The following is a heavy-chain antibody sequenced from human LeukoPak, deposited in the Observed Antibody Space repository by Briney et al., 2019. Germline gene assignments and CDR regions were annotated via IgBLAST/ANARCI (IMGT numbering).Heavy chain of an antibody. D-gene: IGHD2-15*01. J-gene: IGHJ4*02. Sequence: TGGSLRLSCAASGFTFSNAWMSWVRQAPGKGLEWVGRIKSHTDGGTTDYAAPVKGRFTISRDDSKNTLFLQMNSLKIEDTAVYFCTSDEGEWGGTFGSWGQGTPVTVSS. V-gene: IGHV3-15*01. CDR3: TSDEGEWGGTFGS. CDR1: GFTFSNAW. CDR2: IKSHTDGGTT.